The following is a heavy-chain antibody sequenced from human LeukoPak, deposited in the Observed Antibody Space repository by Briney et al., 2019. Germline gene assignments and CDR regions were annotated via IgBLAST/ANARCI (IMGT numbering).Heavy chain of an antibody. CDR2: ISSSGSTI. V-gene: IGHV3-48*03. J-gene: IGHJ4*02. CDR3: ASPLYYDNSGADY. D-gene: IGHD3-9*01. CDR1: GFTFSSYE. Sequence: GGSLRLSCAASGFTFSSYEMNWVRQAPGKGLEWVSYISSSGSTIYYADSVKGRFTISRDNAKNSLYLQMNSLRAEDTAVYYCASPLYYDNSGADYWGQGTLVTVSS.